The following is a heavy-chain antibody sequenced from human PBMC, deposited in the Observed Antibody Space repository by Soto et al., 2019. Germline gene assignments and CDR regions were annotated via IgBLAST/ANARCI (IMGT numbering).Heavy chain of an antibody. V-gene: IGHV1-3*01. CDR1: GCTFTSYA. Sequence: ASVKVSCRASGCTFTSYAMHWVRQAPGQRLEWMGWINAGNGNTKYSQEFQGRVTITRDTSASTAYMELNSLRSEDTAVYYCARSSSYYFIDDYWGQGTLVTVSS. CDR2: INAGNGNT. D-gene: IGHD3-22*01. CDR3: ARSSSYYFIDDY. J-gene: IGHJ4*02.